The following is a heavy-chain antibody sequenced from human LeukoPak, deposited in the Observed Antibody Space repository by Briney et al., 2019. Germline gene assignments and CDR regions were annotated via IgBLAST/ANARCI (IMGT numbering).Heavy chain of an antibody. Sequence: SETLSLTCTVSGGSITSFYWNWIRQAPGKGLEWIGYIYYTGSTNYNPSLKCRVTISLDTSKNQFSLKLSSVTTADTAVYYCAAEDGRSNWFDPWGQGTLVTVSS. V-gene: IGHV4-59*01. J-gene: IGHJ5*02. CDR2: IYYTGST. CDR3: AAEDGRSNWFDP. D-gene: IGHD5-24*01. CDR1: GGSITSFY.